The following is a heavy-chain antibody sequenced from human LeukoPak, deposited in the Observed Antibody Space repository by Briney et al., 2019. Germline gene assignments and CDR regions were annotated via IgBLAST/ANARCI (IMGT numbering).Heavy chain of an antibody. CDR3: ARDVYCSGGNCYYYFDY. Sequence: ASVKVSCKASGYTFTSYGISWVRQAPGQGLEWMGWISAYNGDTNYAQKLQGRVTMTTDTSTSTAYMELTSLNSDDTAVYYCARDVYCSGGNCYYYFDYWGQGTLVTVSS. D-gene: IGHD2-15*01. V-gene: IGHV1-18*01. CDR1: GYTFTSYG. CDR2: ISAYNGDT. J-gene: IGHJ4*02.